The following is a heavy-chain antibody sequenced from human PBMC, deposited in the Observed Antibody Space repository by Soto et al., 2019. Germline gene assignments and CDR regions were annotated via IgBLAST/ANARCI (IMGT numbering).Heavy chain of an antibody. CDR1: GYTFTSNA. D-gene: IGHD6-19*01. V-gene: IGHV1-3*01. Sequence: QVQLVQSGAEVKKPGASVKVSCKASGYTFTSNAIHWVRQAPGQRLEWMGWISAGNGDTKYSQKFQGRVTISRDTSASTADMELSSLTSEDTAVYYCARGGGWDRFDYWGQGTLVTVSS. J-gene: IGHJ4*02. CDR2: ISAGNGDT. CDR3: ARGGGWDRFDY.